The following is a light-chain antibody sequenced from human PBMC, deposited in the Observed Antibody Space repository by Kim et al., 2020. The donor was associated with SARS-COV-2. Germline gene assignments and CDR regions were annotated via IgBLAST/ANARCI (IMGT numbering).Light chain of an antibody. CDR3: QRAGT. CDR2: KAS. Sequence: STLSASVGDRVTITWRASQSISSWLAWYQQKPGKAPKLLIYKASSLESGVPSRFSGSGSGTEFTLTISSLQPDDFATYYCQRAGTFGQGTKVDIK. V-gene: IGKV1-5*03. J-gene: IGKJ1*01. CDR1: QSISSW.